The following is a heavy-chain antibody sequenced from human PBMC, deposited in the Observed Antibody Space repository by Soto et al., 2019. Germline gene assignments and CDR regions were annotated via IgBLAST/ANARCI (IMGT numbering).Heavy chain of an antibody. CDR1: GGSISSSSYY. J-gene: IGHJ4*02. CDR3: ARDITPFDY. D-gene: IGHD3-10*01. CDR2: IYYSGST. V-gene: IGHV4-39*01. Sequence: SETLSLTCTVSGGSISSSSYYWGWIRQPPGKGLEWIGSIYYSGSTYYNPSLKSRVTISVDTSKNQFSLKLGSVTAADTAVYYCARDITPFDYWGQGTLVTVSS.